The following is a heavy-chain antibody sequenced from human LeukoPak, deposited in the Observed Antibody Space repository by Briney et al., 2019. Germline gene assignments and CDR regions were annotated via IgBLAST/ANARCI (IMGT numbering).Heavy chain of an antibody. CDR2: ISYDGSNK. D-gene: IGHD2-2*01. J-gene: IGHJ4*02. CDR3: ANHLACGSTSCPPFDD. V-gene: IGHV3-30-3*02. Sequence: SCKASGGTFSSYAMHWVRQAPGKGLEWVAVISYDGSNKYYADSVKGRFTISRDNSKNTLYLQMNSLRAEDTAVYYCANHLACGSTSCPPFDDWGQGTLVTVSS. CDR1: GGTFSSYA.